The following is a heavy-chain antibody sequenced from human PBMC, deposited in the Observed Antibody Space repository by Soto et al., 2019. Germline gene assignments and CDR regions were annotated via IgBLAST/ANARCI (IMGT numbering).Heavy chain of an antibody. J-gene: IGHJ4*02. CDR1: GFTFDDFA. CDR3: AKGGPDAFCGGGRCYFES. CDR2: ITWIGKII. D-gene: IGHD2-21*01. V-gene: IGHV3-9*01. Sequence: EVHLVESGGGLAQPGRSLRLSCAASGFTFDDFAMHWVRRVPGKGLEWVSSITWIGKIICYADSVKGRFIISRDNAKNYLYLQITSLRREDTALYYCAKGGPDAFCGGGRCYFESWGQGTQVTVSS.